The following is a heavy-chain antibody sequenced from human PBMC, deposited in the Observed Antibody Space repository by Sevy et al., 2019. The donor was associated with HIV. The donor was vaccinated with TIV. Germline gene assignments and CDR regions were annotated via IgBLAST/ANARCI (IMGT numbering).Heavy chain of an antibody. J-gene: IGHJ4*02. D-gene: IGHD2-15*01. V-gene: IGHV3-21*01. CDR2: ISFSSNYI. Sequence: GGSLRLSCTASGFSFSSYSMNWVRQAPGKGLEWVSSISFSSNYIYYADSVRGRFTISRDNAKNSLYLHMDSLRDEDTALYYCARDDIVARDYFDFWGQRTLVTVSS. CDR1: GFSFSSYS. CDR3: ARDDIVARDYFDF.